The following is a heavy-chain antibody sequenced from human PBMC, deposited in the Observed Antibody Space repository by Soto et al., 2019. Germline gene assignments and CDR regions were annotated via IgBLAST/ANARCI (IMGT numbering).Heavy chain of an antibody. J-gene: IGHJ4*02. D-gene: IGHD3-16*01. CDR2: IDPTDSET. CDR3: ERTQIGGNFLFEQ. CDR1: GKIVGNSC. V-gene: IGHV5-10-1*01. Sequence: GQSVNISCQLSGKIVGNSCIKWVDQKPGKGLEWMGRIDPTDSETKYSPSFRDHVTMSVDKSTATAFLQWSSLKASDTGTYYCERTQIGGNFLFEQWGQRYRVTRSS.